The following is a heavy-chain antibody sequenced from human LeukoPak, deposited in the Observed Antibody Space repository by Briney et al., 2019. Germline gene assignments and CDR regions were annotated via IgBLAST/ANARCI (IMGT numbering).Heavy chain of an antibody. CDR1: GFSFSSHA. CDR3: ARAGYSSGWYYFDY. V-gene: IGHV3-74*01. Sequence: GGSLRLSCVTSGFSFSSHAMHWVRQAPGKGLVWVSRSKNDGRSTSYADSVKGRFTISRDSAKNTLFLQMDSLRAEDTAVYYCARAGYSSGWYYFDYWGQGTLVTVSS. J-gene: IGHJ4*02. D-gene: IGHD6-19*01. CDR2: SKNDGRST.